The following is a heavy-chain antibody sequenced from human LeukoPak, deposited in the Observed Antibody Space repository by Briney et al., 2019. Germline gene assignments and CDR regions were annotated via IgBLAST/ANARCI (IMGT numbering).Heavy chain of an antibody. V-gene: IGHV4-59*01. CDR2: TYTSGST. CDR3: AKDWELGS. Sequence: SETLSLTRCVCGASINSYYWNWIRQPPGKGLEWIGNTYTSGSTNYNPSLKSRVTISLDTSKNQFSLKMSSVTAADTAVYYCAKDWELGSWGQGTLVTISS. D-gene: IGHD1-26*01. CDR1: GASINSYY. J-gene: IGHJ5*02.